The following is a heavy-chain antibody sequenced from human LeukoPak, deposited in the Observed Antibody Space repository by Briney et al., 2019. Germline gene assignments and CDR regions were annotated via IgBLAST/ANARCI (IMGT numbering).Heavy chain of an antibody. Sequence: PGGSLRLSCAASGFTFSSYAMSWVRQAPGKGLEWVSAICGSGGSTYYADSVKGRFTIPRDNSKNTLYLQMNSLRAEDTAVYYCAKGGAARAYFDSWGQGTLVTVSS. CDR1: GFTFSSYA. CDR3: AKGGAARAYFDS. V-gene: IGHV3-23*01. D-gene: IGHD6-6*01. CDR2: ICGSGGST. J-gene: IGHJ4*02.